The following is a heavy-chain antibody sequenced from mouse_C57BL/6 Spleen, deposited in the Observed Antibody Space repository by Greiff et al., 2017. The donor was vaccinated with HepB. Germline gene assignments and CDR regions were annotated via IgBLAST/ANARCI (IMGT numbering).Heavy chain of an antibody. V-gene: IGHV14-2*01. Sequence: EVQLQESGAELVKPGASVKLSCTASGFNIKDYYMHWVKQRTEQGLEWIGRIDPEDGETKYATKFQGKATITADTSSNTAYLQLSSLTSEDTAVYYCALYGYDGFDYWGQGTTLTVSS. J-gene: IGHJ2*01. CDR2: IDPEDGET. D-gene: IGHD2-2*01. CDR3: ALYGYDGFDY. CDR1: GFNIKDYY.